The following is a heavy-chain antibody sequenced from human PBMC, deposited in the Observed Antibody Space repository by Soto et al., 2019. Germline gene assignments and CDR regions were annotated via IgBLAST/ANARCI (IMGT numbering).Heavy chain of an antibody. Sequence: GGSLRLSCAASGFTVSSYYMSWVRQAPGKGLEWVSVLYSAGSADFADSVKGRFTISRDNSKNTLYLQMSSLRAEDTAVYYCARSPRNWGFDYWGLGTLVTVSS. CDR3: ARSPRNWGFDY. CDR2: LYSAGSA. CDR1: GFTVSSYY. D-gene: IGHD7-27*01. V-gene: IGHV3-66*01. J-gene: IGHJ4*02.